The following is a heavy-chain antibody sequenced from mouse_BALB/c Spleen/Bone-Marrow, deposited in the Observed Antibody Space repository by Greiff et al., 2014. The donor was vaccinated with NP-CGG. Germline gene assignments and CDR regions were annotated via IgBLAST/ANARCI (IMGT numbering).Heavy chain of an antibody. CDR3: TREDYGAY. J-gene: IGHJ3*01. Sequence: PGGGLVQPGGSLKLSCAASGFAFTSYTMSWVRQTPEKRLEWVAYISNGGGSTYYPDTVKGRFTISRDNAKNTLYLQMSSLKSEDTAIYYCTREDYGAYWGQGTLVTVSA. CDR1: GFAFTSYT. D-gene: IGHD2-4*01. CDR2: ISNGGGST. V-gene: IGHV5-12-2*01.